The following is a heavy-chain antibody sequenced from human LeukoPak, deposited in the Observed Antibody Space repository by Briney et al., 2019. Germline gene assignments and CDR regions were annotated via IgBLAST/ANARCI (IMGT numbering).Heavy chain of an antibody. J-gene: IGHJ6*04. V-gene: IGHV3-30*04. CDR3: ARDAPPLGMDV. Sequence: GGSLRLSCAASGFTFSTYVMHWVRQAPGKGLEWVAVISNDGSTKYYADSVKGRFTVSRDNSKNTVYLQMNSPRAEDTAVYYCARDAPPLGMDVWGIGTTVTVSS. CDR2: ISNDGSTK. CDR1: GFTFSTYV.